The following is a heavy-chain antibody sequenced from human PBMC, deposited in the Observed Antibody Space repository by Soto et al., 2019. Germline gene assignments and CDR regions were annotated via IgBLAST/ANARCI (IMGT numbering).Heavy chain of an antibody. CDR1: GFTFSSYS. Sequence: EVQLVESGGGLVQPGGSLRLSCAASGFTFSSYSINLVRQAPGKWLEWISYISASSGTMYYADSVKGRFTISRDHAKNSLYVQMNSLRDEDTAVYYCARDRFSGYMDVWGNGTTVTVSS. J-gene: IGHJ6*03. CDR3: ARDRFSGYMDV. V-gene: IGHV3-48*02. CDR2: ISASSGTM. D-gene: IGHD5-12*01.